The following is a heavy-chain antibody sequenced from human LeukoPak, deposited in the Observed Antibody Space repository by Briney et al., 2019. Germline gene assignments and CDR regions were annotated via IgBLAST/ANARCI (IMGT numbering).Heavy chain of an antibody. D-gene: IGHD4-17*01. CDR3: ARRGPFYGDYVGGWFDP. CDR1: GGSISSGGYY. CDR2: IYYSGST. J-gene: IGHJ5*02. Sequence: PSETLSLTCTVSGGSISSGGYYWSWIRQHPGKGLEWIGYIYYSGSTYYNPSLKSRVTISVDRSKNQFSLKLSSVTAADTAVYYCARRGPFYGDYVGGWFDPWGQGTLVTVSS. V-gene: IGHV4-31*03.